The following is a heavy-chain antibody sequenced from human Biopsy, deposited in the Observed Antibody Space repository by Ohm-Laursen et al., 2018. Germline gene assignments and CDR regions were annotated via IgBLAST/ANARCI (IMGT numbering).Heavy chain of an antibody. CDR1: GYTFTDSY. D-gene: IGHD1-26*01. CDR3: ARGGLNYWYFDL. V-gene: IGHV1-2*02. J-gene: IGHJ2*01. CDR2: INPNSGGT. Sequence: EASVTASCKASGYTFTDSYMHWGRQAPGPGLEWMGWINPNSGGTNYAQKFQGRVTMTRDTSMSTAYMELNRLRSDDPAVYYCARGGLNYWYFDLWGHGTLVTVSS.